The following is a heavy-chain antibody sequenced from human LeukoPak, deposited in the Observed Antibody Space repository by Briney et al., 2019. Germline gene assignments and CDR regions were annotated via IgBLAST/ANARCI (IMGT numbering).Heavy chain of an antibody. V-gene: IGHV3-30*02. J-gene: IGHJ3*02. CDR2: IQFDGSNK. CDR1: GFTFSSYG. Sequence: GGSLRLSCAASGFTFSSYGMHWVRQAPGKGLEWVAFIQFDGSNKYYADSVKGRFTISRDNSKNTQYLQMNSLRAEDTAVYYCARDSSREAFDIWGQGTMVTVSS. CDR3: ARDSSREAFDI.